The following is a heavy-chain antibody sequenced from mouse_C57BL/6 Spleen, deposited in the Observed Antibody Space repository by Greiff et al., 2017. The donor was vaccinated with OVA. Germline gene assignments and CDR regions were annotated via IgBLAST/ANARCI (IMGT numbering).Heavy chain of an antibody. V-gene: IGHV1-82*01. Sequence: QVQLQQSGPELVKPGASVKISCKASGYAFSSSWMNWVKQRPGTGLEWIGRIYPGDGDTTYNGKFKGKATLTADKSSSTAYMHLSILASEDSAVYFGARGGYINFHAMDYWGQGTSVTVSS. CDR1: GYAFSSSW. D-gene: IGHD1-3*01. CDR3: ARGGYINFHAMDY. J-gene: IGHJ4*01. CDR2: IYPGDGDT.